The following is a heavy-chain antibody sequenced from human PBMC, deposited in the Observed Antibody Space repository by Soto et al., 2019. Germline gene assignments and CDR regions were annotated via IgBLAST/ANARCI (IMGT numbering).Heavy chain of an antibody. V-gene: IGHV1-46*01. CDR1: GYTFTSYY. D-gene: IGHD3-22*01. Sequence: ASVKVSFKASGYTFTSYYMHWVRQAPGQGLEWMGIINPSGGSTSYAQKFQGRVTMTRDTSTSTVYMELSSLRSEDTAVYYCARVAPTLDSSGYYYGAFDIWGQGTMVTVSS. J-gene: IGHJ3*02. CDR3: ARVAPTLDSSGYYYGAFDI. CDR2: INPSGGST.